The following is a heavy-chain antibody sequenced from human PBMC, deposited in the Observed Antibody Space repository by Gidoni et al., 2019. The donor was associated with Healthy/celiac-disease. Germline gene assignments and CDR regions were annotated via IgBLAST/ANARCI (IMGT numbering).Heavy chain of an antibody. V-gene: IGHV1-69*01. CDR3: ARGSVGVAAEPIEYFQH. D-gene: IGHD6-13*01. CDR2: IIPIFGTA. Sequence: QLQLVQSGAELKKPGSSVKYSCKAVEGPLALYAISWVRQAHGLGLEWMGGIIPIFGTANYAQKFQGRVTITADESTSTAYMELSSLRSEDTAVYYCARGSVGVAAEPIEYFQHWGQGTLVTVSS. CDR1: EGPLALYA. J-gene: IGHJ1*01.